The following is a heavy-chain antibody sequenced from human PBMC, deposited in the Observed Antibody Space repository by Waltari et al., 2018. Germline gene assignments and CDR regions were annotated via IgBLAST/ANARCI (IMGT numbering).Heavy chain of an antibody. V-gene: IGHV4-59*01. J-gene: IGHJ6*03. CDR1: GGSISSYY. D-gene: IGHD2-15*01. CDR2: IYYSGST. Sequence: QVQLQESGPGLVKPSETLSLTCTVSGGSISSYYWSWIRQPPGKGLEWIGYIYYSGSTNYNPSLKSRVTISVDTSKNQFSLKLSSVTAADTAVYYCARVDLYGGPRGRTRGFYYYYYMDVWGKGTTVTVSS. CDR3: ARVDLYGGPRGRTRGFYYYYYMDV.